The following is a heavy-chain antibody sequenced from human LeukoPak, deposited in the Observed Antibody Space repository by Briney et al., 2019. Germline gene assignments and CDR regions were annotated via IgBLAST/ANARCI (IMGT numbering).Heavy chain of an antibody. V-gene: IGHV1-8*01. CDR1: GYTFTSYD. CDR2: MSPNSGNT. Sequence: ASVKVSCKASGYTFTSYDINWVRQATGQGLEWMGWMSPNSGNTGYAQKFQGRVTMTRNTSISTAYMELSSLRSEDTAVYYCARSGDSSAPAGDYWGQGTLVTVSS. J-gene: IGHJ4*02. CDR3: ARSGDSSAPAGDY. D-gene: IGHD3-22*01.